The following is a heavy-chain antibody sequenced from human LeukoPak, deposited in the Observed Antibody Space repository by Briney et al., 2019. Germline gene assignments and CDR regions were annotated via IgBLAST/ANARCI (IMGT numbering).Heavy chain of an antibody. D-gene: IGHD3-9*01. Sequence: SETLSLTCTVSGGSMRSSSYSWAWIRQPPGKGLEYIASISYSGSTYYNPSLKSRLTISVDTPKNQSSLKVHSVTAADTSVYYCARRGDVLTAYAFDYWGQGALVTVPS. J-gene: IGHJ4*02. CDR2: ISYSGST. CDR1: GGSMRSSSYS. CDR3: ARRGDVLTAYAFDY. V-gene: IGHV4-39*01.